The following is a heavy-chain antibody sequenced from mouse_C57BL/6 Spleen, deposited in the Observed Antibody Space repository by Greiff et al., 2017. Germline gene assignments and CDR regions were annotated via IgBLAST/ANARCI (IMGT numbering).Heavy chain of an antibody. CDR3: ARDRYYGSSRYFDY. J-gene: IGHJ2*01. CDR2: ISDGGSYT. V-gene: IGHV5-4*01. Sequence: DVLLVESGGGLVKPGGSLKLSCAASGFTFSSYAMSWVRQTPEKGLEWVATISDGGSYTYYPDNVKGRFNIARDNAKNNMYLQMSHRKSEDTDMYYCARDRYYGSSRYFDYWGQGTTLTVSS. D-gene: IGHD1-1*01. CDR1: GFTFSSYA.